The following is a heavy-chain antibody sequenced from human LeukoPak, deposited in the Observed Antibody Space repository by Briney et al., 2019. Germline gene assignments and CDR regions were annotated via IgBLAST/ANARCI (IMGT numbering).Heavy chain of an antibody. Sequence: GASVKVSCKASGYTFTGYYMHWVRQAPGRGLEWMGWINPNSGGTNYAQKFQGRVTMTRDTSISTAYMELSRLRSDDTAVYYCARCSSTSLNWFDPWGQGTLVTVSS. CDR2: INPNSGGT. CDR1: GYTFTGYY. V-gene: IGHV1-2*02. D-gene: IGHD2-2*01. J-gene: IGHJ5*02. CDR3: ARCSSTSLNWFDP.